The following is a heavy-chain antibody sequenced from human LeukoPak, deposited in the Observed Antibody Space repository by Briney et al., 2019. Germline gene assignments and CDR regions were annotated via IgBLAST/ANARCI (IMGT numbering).Heavy chain of an antibody. CDR2: IYYSGST. V-gene: IGHV4-38-2*02. CDR1: GYSISSGYY. J-gene: IGHJ4*02. D-gene: IGHD6-6*01. CDR3: ARKQLVYYFDY. Sequence: SETLSLTCTVSGYSISSGYYWGWIRQPPGKGLEWIGSIYYSGSTYYNPSLKSRVTISVDTSKNQFSLKLNSVTAADTAVYYCARKQLVYYFDYWGQGTLVTVSS.